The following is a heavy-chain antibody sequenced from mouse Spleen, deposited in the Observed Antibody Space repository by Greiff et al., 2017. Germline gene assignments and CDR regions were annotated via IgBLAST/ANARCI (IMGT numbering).Heavy chain of an antibody. CDR3: ARQDYGYAMDY. D-gene: IGHD1-1*01. CDR2: ISSGGGNT. J-gene: IGHJ4*01. CDR1: GFTFSSYA. V-gene: IGHV5-9*04. Sequence: EVKLVESGGGLVKRGGSLKLSCAASGFTFSSYAMSWVRQTPEKRLEWVATISSGGGNTYYPDSVKGRFTISRDNAKNTLYLQMSSLKSEDTAMYYCARQDYGYAMDYWGQGTSVTVSS.